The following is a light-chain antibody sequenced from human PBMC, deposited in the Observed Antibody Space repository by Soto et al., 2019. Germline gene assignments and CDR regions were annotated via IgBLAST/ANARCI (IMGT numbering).Light chain of an antibody. CDR2: LAS. V-gene: IGKV1-17*01. CDR3: LHHNGYPPV. CDR1: QHITND. J-gene: IGKJ2*01. Sequence: DIQMTQSLSSLSASVGDTVTITCRASQHITNDCAWYQQKAGRAPKCLILLASSLQTGVPSRFNGSGSGTEFTLTIGSLQTEYFATYYCLHHNGYPPVFGQGTKVEIK.